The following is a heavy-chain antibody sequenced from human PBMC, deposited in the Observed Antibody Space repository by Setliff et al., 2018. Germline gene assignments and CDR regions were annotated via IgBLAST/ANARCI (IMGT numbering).Heavy chain of an antibody. D-gene: IGHD3-10*01. CDR1: GFIFSSYE. Sequence: GGSLRLSCTGSGFIFSSYEMNWVRQAPGKGLEWVSYISSSGSTIYYADSVKGRFTISRDNAKRSLYLQMNSLRAEDTAVYYCARDHVYGSQYYYYYYGMDVWGQGTTVTVSS. J-gene: IGHJ6*02. CDR3: ARDHVYGSQYYYYYYGMDV. V-gene: IGHV3-48*03. CDR2: ISSSGSTI.